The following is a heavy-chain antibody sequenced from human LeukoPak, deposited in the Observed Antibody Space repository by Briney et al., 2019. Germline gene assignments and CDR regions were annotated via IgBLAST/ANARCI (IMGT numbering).Heavy chain of an antibody. CDR3: AKDRQTITIFGVVNTPRANFDY. CDR1: GFSFSRYD. J-gene: IGHJ4*02. V-gene: IGHV3-30*02. CDR2: IRYDGSNK. D-gene: IGHD3-3*01. Sequence: GGSLRLSCAASGFSFSRYDIHWARQAPGKRLEWVAFIRYDGSNKNYEDSVKGRFTISRDNFMSTVYLQMNSLRAEDTAVYYCAKDRQTITIFGVVNTPRANFDYWGQGTLVTVSS.